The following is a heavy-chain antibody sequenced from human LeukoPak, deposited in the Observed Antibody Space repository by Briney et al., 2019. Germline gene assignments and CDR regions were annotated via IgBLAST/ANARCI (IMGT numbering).Heavy chain of an antibody. CDR3: VRDPRGWEPHYFDY. D-gene: IGHD1-26*01. J-gene: IGHJ4*02. Sequence: PGGSLRLSCAASGFTFSDYYMSWIRQAPGKGLEWVSYISSSGSTIYYADSVKGRFTISRDNAKNSLYLQMNSLRVEDTAFYYCVRDPRGWEPHYFDYWGQGTLVTVSS. CDR2: ISSSGSTI. V-gene: IGHV3-11*01. CDR1: GFTFSDYY.